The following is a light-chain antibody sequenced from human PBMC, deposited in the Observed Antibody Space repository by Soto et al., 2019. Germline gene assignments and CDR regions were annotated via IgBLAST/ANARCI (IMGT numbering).Light chain of an antibody. J-gene: IGLJ1*01. CDR1: SGDVGSYNL. CDR2: EVT. CDR3: YSYAGRNLYV. Sequence: QSALTQPASVSGSPGQSITISCTGTSGDVGSYNLVSWYQQYPGKVPKLMISEVTKRPSGVSDRFSGSKSGNTASLTISGLQVEDEAYYYCYSYAGRNLYVFGTGTKVTVL. V-gene: IGLV2-23*02.